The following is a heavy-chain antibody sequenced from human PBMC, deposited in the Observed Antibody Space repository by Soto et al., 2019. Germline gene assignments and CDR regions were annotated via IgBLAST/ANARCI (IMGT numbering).Heavy chain of an antibody. CDR3: ARDLEYSSSANYHYGMDV. J-gene: IGHJ6*02. CDR1: GFTFSSYS. Sequence: GGSLRLSCAASGFTFSSYSMNWVRQAPGKGLEWVSSISSSSSYIYYADSVKGRFTISRDNAKNSLYLQMNSLRAEDTAVYYCARDLEYSSSANYHYGMDVWGQGTTVTVSS. D-gene: IGHD6-13*01. CDR2: ISSSSSYI. V-gene: IGHV3-21*01.